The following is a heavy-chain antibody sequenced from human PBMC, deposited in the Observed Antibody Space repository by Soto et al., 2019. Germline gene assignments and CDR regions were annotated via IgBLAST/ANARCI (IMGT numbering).Heavy chain of an antibody. Sequence: QVQLKESGPGLVKPSDTLSLTCSVSGYSISSNNWWGWVRQPPGKGLEWIGYIDYSGSTYYNPSLQSRVTMSLDTSKNHFSLQLSSVTAVDTAVYFGARTKGSGNYEFDYWGQGTLVTVSS. CDR1: GYSISSNNW. J-gene: IGHJ4*02. CDR3: ARTKGSGNYEFDY. CDR2: IDYSGST. V-gene: IGHV4-28*01. D-gene: IGHD3-10*01.